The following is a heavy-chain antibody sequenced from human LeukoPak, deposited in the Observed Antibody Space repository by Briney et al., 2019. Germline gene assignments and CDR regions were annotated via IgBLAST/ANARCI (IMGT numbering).Heavy chain of an antibody. D-gene: IGHD2-8*01. CDR2: ISSSSSYI. Sequence: GGSLRLSCAASGFTFSSYSMNWVRQAPGKGLEWVSSISSSSSYIYYADSVKGRFTISRDNAKNSLYLQMNSLRAEDTAVYYCARDRPLCTNGVCYTRACDYWGQGTLVTVSS. CDR3: ARDRPLCTNGVCYTRACDY. J-gene: IGHJ4*02. V-gene: IGHV3-21*01. CDR1: GFTFSSYS.